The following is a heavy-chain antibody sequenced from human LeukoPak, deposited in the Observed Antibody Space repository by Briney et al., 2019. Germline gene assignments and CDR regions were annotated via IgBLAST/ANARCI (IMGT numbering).Heavy chain of an antibody. Sequence: GGSLRLSCTASGFSLRGHAMSWFRQAPGKGPEWVGFIRAKAHGGTTEKAASLEGRFTISRDDSRNIVYLQMNSLKIEDTAIYYCTRDKGYSWFAEWFDPWGQGTLVTVSS. CDR2: IRAKAHGGTT. CDR1: GFSLRGHA. D-gene: IGHD6-13*01. V-gene: IGHV3-49*03. CDR3: TRDKGYSWFAEWFDP. J-gene: IGHJ5*02.